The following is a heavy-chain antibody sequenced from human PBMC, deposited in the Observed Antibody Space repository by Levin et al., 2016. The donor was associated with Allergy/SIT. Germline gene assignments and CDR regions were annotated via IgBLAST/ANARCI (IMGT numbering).Heavy chain of an antibody. Sequence: ESLKISCAASGFTFSSYWMHWVRQAPGKGLVWVSRINSDGSSTSYADSVKGRFTISRDNAKNTLYLQMNSLRAEDTAVYYCARPTPHSSSWYTGNFDYWGQGTLVTVSS. CDR2: INSDGSST. D-gene: IGHD6-13*01. J-gene: IGHJ4*02. CDR1: GFTFSSYW. CDR3: ARPTPHSSSWYTGNFDY. V-gene: IGHV3-74*01.